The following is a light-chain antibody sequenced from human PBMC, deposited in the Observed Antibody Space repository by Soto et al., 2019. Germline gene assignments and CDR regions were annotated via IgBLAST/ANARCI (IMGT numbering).Light chain of an antibody. Sequence: DIQMTQSPSTLSASVGDRVTITCRASQSISSWLAWYQQKPGKDPKLLIYDASSLESGVSSRFSGSGSGTEVTLTISSLQPDDFAAYYCQQYYSYFQTFGQVTKVVIK. V-gene: IGKV1-5*01. CDR3: QQYYSYFQT. CDR1: QSISSW. CDR2: DAS. J-gene: IGKJ1*01.